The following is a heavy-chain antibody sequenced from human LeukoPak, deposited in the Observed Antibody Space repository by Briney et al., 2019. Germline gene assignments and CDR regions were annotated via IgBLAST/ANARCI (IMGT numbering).Heavy chain of an antibody. CDR1: GYTLTELS. CDR3: ATWSDSSGWPMFDY. Sequence: GASVKVSCKVSGYTLTELSMHWVRQAPGNGLEWMGGFDPEDGETIYAQKFQGRVTMTEGTSTDTAYMELSSLRSEDTAVYYCATWSDSSGWPMFDYWGQGTLVTVSS. D-gene: IGHD6-19*01. CDR2: FDPEDGET. J-gene: IGHJ4*02. V-gene: IGHV1-24*01.